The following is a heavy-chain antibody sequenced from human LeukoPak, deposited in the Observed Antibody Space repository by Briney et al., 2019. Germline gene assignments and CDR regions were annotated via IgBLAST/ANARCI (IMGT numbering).Heavy chain of an antibody. V-gene: IGHV4-34*01. CDR2: INHSGST. D-gene: IGHD3-10*01. Sequence: WEPLSLTRAVYGGSFSGHYWRCIRQPPGKGLEWIVEINHSGSTNYNPSLKSRVTISVDTSKNQFSLKLSSVTAADTAVYYCARGVSHGYGSGSYDYWGQGTLVTVSS. J-gene: IGHJ4*02. CDR1: GGSFSGHY. CDR3: ARGVSHGYGSGSYDY.